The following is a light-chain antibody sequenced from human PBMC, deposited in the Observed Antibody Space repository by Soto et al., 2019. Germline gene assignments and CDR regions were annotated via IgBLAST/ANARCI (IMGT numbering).Light chain of an antibody. CDR3: QRYNSALIT. J-gene: IGKJ5*01. CDR1: QDIAHY. Sequence: DIQMTQSPSSLSASVGDRVTITCRASQDIAHYLAWYQQKPGKVPQVLISSASTLQSGVSSRFSGSGSGTDFTLTINSLQPEDVATYYCQRYNSALITFGQGTRLEI. CDR2: SAS. V-gene: IGKV1-27*01.